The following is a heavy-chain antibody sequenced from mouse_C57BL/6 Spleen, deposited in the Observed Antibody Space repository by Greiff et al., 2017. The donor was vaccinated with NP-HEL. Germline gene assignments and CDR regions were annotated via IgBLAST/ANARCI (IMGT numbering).Heavy chain of an antibody. Sequence: VQLQQSGPELVKPGASVKIPCKASGYTFTDYNMDWVKQSHGKSLEWIGDINPNNGGTIYNQKFKGKATLTVDKSSSTAYMELRSLTSEDTAVYYCARGMNDYENWDRFAYWGQGTLVTVSA. D-gene: IGHD2-4*01. CDR2: INPNNGGT. V-gene: IGHV1-18*01. J-gene: IGHJ3*01. CDR3: ARGMNDYENWDRFAY. CDR1: GYTFTDYN.